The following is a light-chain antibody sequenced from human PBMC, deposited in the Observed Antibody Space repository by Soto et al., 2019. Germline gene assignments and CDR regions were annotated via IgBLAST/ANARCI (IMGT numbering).Light chain of an antibody. V-gene: IGKV1-9*01. Sequence: DIQLTQSPSFLSASVGDRVTITCRASQGISSYLAWYQQEPGKVPKLLIYAASTLQSGVPSRFSGSGSGTELSLTISSLQPEDAATYNCQQLYNYPITFGKGKRLEIK. J-gene: IGKJ5*01. CDR3: QQLYNYPIT. CDR1: QGISSY. CDR2: AAS.